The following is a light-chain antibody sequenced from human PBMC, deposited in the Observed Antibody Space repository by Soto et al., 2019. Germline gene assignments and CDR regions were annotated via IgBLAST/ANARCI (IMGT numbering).Light chain of an antibody. V-gene: IGKV3-15*01. Sequence: IVMTQSPVTMSVSPGERATLSCRASQSISTTLAWYQQKPGQAPRLLIYRASTRATGIPARFSGGGSGTEFTLTISSLQSEDFAVYYCQHYNNWPPWTFGQGTKVETK. J-gene: IGKJ1*01. CDR2: RAS. CDR3: QHYNNWPPWT. CDR1: QSISTT.